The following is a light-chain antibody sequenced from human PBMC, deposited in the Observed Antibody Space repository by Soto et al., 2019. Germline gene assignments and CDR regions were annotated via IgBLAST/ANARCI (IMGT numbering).Light chain of an antibody. V-gene: IGKV1-8*01. CDR3: QQYYSYST. CDR2: AAS. Sequence: AIRMTQSPSSLSASTGDRVTITCRASQGISSYLAWYQQKPGKAPKLLIYAASTLQSGVPLRFSGSGSGTDFTLTISCLQSEDFATYYCQQYYSYSTFGQGTKVEIK. CDR1: QGISSY. J-gene: IGKJ1*01.